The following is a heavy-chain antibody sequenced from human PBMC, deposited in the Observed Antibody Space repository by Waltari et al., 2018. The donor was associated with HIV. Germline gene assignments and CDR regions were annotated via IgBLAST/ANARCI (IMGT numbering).Heavy chain of an antibody. CDR3: ARDSRDNSWSLNFFDP. V-gene: IGHV3-21*01. CDR1: GFTFNSYS. D-gene: IGHD6-13*01. CDR2: ISSSGTFT. Sequence: EVQLVESGGGPVKPGGSLRLSCRASGFTFNSYSLNWVRQAPGKGPEWISSISSSGTFTHYADSVKGRFTISRDNANKSVYLQMNSLRAEDTAVYYCARDSRDNSWSLNFFDPWGQGTLVTVSS. J-gene: IGHJ5*02.